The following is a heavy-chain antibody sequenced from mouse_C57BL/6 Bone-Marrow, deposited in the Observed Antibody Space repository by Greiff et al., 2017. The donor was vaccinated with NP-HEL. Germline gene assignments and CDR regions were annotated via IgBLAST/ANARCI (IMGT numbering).Heavy chain of an antibody. CDR3: AKRAYYCNPWFAY. CDR2: ISSGGSYT. V-gene: IGHV5-6*01. J-gene: IGHJ3*01. Sequence: EVQLVESGGDLVKPGGSLKLSCAASGFTFSSYGMSWVRQTPDKRLEWVATISSGGSYTYYPDSVKGRFTITRDNAKNTLYLQMSSLKSEDTAMYYCAKRAYYCNPWFAYWGQGTLVTVSA. D-gene: IGHD2-10*01. CDR1: GFTFSSYG.